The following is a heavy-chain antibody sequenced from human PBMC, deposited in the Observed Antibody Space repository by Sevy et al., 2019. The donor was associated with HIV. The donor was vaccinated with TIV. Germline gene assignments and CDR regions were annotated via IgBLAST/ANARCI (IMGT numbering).Heavy chain of an antibody. D-gene: IGHD2-21*01. Sequence: GGSLRLSCAASGFPFSNFAMSWVRQAPGKGLEWVSTLIGGGSRTYYADSVTGRFIISRDNSRNTLYLQMSSLRAEDTAIYYCAKRRVHSGLCGGGSNYGMDVCGRGTTVTVSS. V-gene: IGHV3-23*01. CDR1: GFPFSNFA. CDR2: LIGGGSRT. J-gene: IGHJ6*02. CDR3: AKRRVHSGLCGGGSNYGMDV.